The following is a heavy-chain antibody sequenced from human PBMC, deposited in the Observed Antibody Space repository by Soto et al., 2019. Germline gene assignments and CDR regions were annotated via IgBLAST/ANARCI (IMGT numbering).Heavy chain of an antibody. J-gene: IGHJ4*02. CDR3: ARHPPYYYGSGSFYFDY. CDR1: GFTFDDYG. D-gene: IGHD3-10*01. CDR2: INWNGGST. Sequence: EVQLVESGGGVVRPGGSLRLSCAASGFTFDDYGMSWVRQAPGKGLEWVSGINWNGGSTGYADSVKGRFTISRDNAKNPLYLQMNSLRAEDTALYHCARHPPYYYGSGSFYFDYWGQGTLVTVSS. V-gene: IGHV3-20*01.